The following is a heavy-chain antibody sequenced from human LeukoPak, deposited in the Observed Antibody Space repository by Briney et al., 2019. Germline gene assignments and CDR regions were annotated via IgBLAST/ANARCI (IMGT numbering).Heavy chain of an antibody. CDR1: GGSISSYY. Sequence: SETLSLTCTVSGGSISSYYWSWIRQPPGKGLEWIGEINHSGSTNYNPSLKSRVTISVDTSKNQFSLKLSSVTAADTAVYYCARGLRSSWYFDYWGQGTLVTVSS. J-gene: IGHJ4*02. CDR2: INHSGST. D-gene: IGHD6-13*01. CDR3: ARGLRSSWYFDY. V-gene: IGHV4-34*01.